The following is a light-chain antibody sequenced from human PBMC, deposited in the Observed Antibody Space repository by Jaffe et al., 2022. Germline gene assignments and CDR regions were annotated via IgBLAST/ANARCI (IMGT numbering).Light chain of an antibody. V-gene: IGKV3-15*01. CDR1: QSVGSSY. J-gene: IGKJ4*01. CDR2: GTS. Sequence: EIVMTQSPATLSVSPGERATLSCRASQSVGSSYLGWYQQKPGQSPRLLIYGTSTRATGVPARFSGSGSGTEFTLTISSLQSEDFAVYYCQQYNNWPVTFGGGTKVEIK. CDR3: QQYNNWPVT.